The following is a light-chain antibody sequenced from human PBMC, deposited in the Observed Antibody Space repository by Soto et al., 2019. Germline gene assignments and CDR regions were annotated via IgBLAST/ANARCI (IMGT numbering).Light chain of an antibody. V-gene: IGKV1D-13*01. CDR3: QQFNNYPQT. CDR1: QGISSA. Sequence: IQLTQSPSSLSASTGDRLTITCRASQGISSALAWYQQKPGKAPKLLIYDASSLESGVPSRFSGSGSGTDFTLTISSQQPEDFATYYCQQFNNYPQTFGQGTRLEIK. J-gene: IGKJ5*01. CDR2: DAS.